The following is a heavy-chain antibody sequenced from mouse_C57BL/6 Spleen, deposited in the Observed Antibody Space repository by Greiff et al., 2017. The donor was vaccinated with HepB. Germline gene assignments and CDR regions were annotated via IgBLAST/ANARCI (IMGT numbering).Heavy chain of an antibody. J-gene: IGHJ3*01. CDR3: AREAESYSQAWFAY. V-gene: IGHV2-2*01. D-gene: IGHD6-1*02. Sequence: QVQLQQSGPGLVQPSQSLSITCTVSGFSLTSYGVHWVRQSPGKGLEWLGVIWSGGSTDYNAAFISRLSISKDNSKSQVFFKMNSLHADDTAIYYCAREAESYSQAWFAYWGQGTLVTVAA. CDR1: GFSLTSYG. CDR2: IWSGGST.